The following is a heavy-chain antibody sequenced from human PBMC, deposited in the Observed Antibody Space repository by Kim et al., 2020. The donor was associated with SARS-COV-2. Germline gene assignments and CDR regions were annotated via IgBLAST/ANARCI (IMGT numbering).Heavy chain of an antibody. D-gene: IGHD1-1*01. Sequence: SETLSLTCTVSGGSISSSSYYWGWIRQPPGKGLEWIGSIYYSGSTYYNPSLKSRVTISVDTSKNQFSLKLSSVTAADTAVYYCARKGRTGHDGLGNWFDP. CDR1: GGSISSSSYY. J-gene: IGHJ5*02. CDR3: ARKGRTGHDGLGNWFDP. CDR2: IYYSGST. V-gene: IGHV4-39*01.